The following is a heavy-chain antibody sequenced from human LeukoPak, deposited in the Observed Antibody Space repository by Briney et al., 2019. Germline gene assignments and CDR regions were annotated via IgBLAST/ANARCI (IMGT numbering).Heavy chain of an antibody. CDR2: ISAYNGNT. J-gene: IGHJ5*02. Sequence: ASVKVSCKASGYTFTSYGISWVRQAPGQGLEWMGWISAYNGNTNYAQKLQGRVTMTTDTSTSTAYMELRSLRSDDTAVYYCARGGVRRDDYGDYRNWFDPWGQGTLVTVSS. CDR3: ARGGVRRDDYGDYRNWFDP. V-gene: IGHV1-18*01. CDR1: GYTFTSYG. D-gene: IGHD4-17*01.